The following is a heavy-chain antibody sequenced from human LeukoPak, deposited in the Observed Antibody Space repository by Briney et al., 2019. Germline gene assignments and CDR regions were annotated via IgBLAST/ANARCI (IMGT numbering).Heavy chain of an antibody. CDR2: IYYSGST. CDR3: ARNAYYHDSSGYLYYFDY. CDR1: GGSINNYY. J-gene: IGHJ4*02. V-gene: IGHV4-59*08. D-gene: IGHD3-22*01. Sequence: SETLSLTCTVSGGSINNYYWSWVRQPPGEGLEWIAYIYYSGSTNYNPSLKTRVTISVDTSKNQFSLRLNSVIAADTAVYYCARNAYYHDSSGYLYYFDYWGQGTLVTVSS.